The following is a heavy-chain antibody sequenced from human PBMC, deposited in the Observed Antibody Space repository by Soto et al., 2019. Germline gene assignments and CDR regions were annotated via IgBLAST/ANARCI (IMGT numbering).Heavy chain of an antibody. J-gene: IGHJ4*02. V-gene: IGHV4-34*01. D-gene: IGHD4-17*01. CDR2: INHSGST. CDR3: ARRRVIDYGIDY. Sequence: SETLSLTCAVYGGSFSGYYWSWIRQPPGKGLEWIGEINHSGSTNYNPSLKSGVTISVDTSKNQFSLKLSSVTAADTAVYYCARRRVIDYGIDYWGQGTLVTVSS. CDR1: GGSFSGYY.